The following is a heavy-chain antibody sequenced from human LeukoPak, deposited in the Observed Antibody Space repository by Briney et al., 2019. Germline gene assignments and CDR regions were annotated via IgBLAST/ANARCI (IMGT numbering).Heavy chain of an antibody. J-gene: IGHJ4*02. CDR1: GGRVSSGSSY. D-gene: IGHD3-22*01. CDR2: MYYSGRT. V-gene: IGHV4-61*01. Sequence: SETLSLTCTVSGGRVSSGSSYWSWIRQPPGKGLEWFASMYYSGRTNYNPSLKSQVPIPVHTSKNHFSLRLSSVTAADTSVYYCARHIHGYSDYWGRGPRVRVP. CDR3: ARHIHGYSDY.